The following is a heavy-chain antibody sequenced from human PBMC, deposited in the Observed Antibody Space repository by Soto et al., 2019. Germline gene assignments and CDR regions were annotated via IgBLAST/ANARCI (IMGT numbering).Heavy chain of an antibody. Sequence: GSLRLSCAASGFTFSSYGMHWVRQAPGKGLEWVAVIWYDGSNKYYADSVKGRFTISRDNSKNTLYLQMNSLRAEDTAVYYCARDVSVRLPNWFDPWGQGTLVTVSS. CDR1: GFTFSSYG. CDR2: IWYDGSNK. J-gene: IGHJ5*02. V-gene: IGHV3-33*01. D-gene: IGHD6-25*01. CDR3: ARDVSVRLPNWFDP.